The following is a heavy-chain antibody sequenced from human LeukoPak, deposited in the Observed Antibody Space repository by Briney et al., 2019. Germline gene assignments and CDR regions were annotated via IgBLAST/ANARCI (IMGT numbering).Heavy chain of an antibody. V-gene: IGHV3-21*01. CDR3: ARGEREGDYVWGSYRSNLGRALDY. CDR1: GFTFSKHG. Sequence: PGGSLRLSCEASGFTFSKHGLTWVRQTPGKGLEWVSSISSSGTYIYYANSLKGRFTISRDNAKNSLYLQMNSLRAEDTAVYYCARGEREGDYVWGSYRSNLGRALDYWGQGTLVTVSS. CDR2: ISSSGTYI. D-gene: IGHD3-16*02. J-gene: IGHJ4*02.